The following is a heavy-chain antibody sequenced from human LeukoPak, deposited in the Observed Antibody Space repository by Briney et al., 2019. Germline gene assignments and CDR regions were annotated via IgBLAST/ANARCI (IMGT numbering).Heavy chain of an antibody. CDR1: GVTFSSYA. CDR2: ISGSGGST. V-gene: IGHV3-23*01. Sequence: GGSLRLSCAVSGVTFSSYALCWVRQAPRKGLEWVSAISGSGGSTYYADSVKGRFTISRDNSKNTLYLQMNSLRAEDTAVYYCAKNSGYDMGGRSYFDYCGQGTLVTVSS. D-gene: IGHD5-12*01. CDR3: AKNSGYDMGGRSYFDY. J-gene: IGHJ4*02.